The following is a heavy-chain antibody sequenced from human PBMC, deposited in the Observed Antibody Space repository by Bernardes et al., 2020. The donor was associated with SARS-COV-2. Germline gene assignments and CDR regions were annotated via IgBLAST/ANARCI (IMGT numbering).Heavy chain of an antibody. V-gene: IGHV3-23*01. D-gene: IGHD6-6*01. J-gene: IGHJ6*02. CDR2: ISAIGGST. Sequence: GGSLRLSCVASGFTFSKNAMTWVRQVPGKGLEWVSAISAIGGSTYYAESVKGRFTISRDNSKNTLYLEMTSLRAEDTAVYYCSKNAKYSSSSMEVWGQGTTVTVFS. CDR1: GFTFSKNA. CDR3: SKNAKYSSSSMEV.